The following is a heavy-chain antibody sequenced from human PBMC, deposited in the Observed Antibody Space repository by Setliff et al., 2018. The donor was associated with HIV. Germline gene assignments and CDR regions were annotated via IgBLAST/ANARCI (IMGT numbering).Heavy chain of an antibody. Sequence: PSETLSLTCAVYGGSFSGYYWSWIRQPPGKGLEWIGEINHSGSTHYNPSLKSRVTISIDTSKHQFSLRLTSVTAADTATYYCGRSVFGGVIAAGRAYYFYMDVWGKGTTVTVSS. CDR3: GRSVFGGVIAAGRAYYFYMDV. D-gene: IGHD3-16*02. CDR2: INHSGST. CDR1: GGSFSGYY. J-gene: IGHJ6*03. V-gene: IGHV4-34*01.